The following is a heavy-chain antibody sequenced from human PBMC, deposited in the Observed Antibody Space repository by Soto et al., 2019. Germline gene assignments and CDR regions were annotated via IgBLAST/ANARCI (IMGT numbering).Heavy chain of an antibody. J-gene: IGHJ3*02. Sequence: SETLSLTCTVSGGSLSSSSYYWGWIRQPPGKGLEWIGSIYYSGSTYYNPSLKSRVTISVDTSKNQFSLKLSSVTAADTAVYYCARPRGARGDFWSGYASHAFDIWGQGTMVTVSS. D-gene: IGHD3-3*01. V-gene: IGHV4-39*01. CDR3: ARPRGARGDFWSGYASHAFDI. CDR1: GGSLSSSSYY. CDR2: IYYSGST.